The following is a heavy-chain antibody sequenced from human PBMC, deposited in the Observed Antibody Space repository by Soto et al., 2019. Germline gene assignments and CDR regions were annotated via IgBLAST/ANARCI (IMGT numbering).Heavy chain of an antibody. CDR2: ISYDGSNK. V-gene: IGHV3-30-3*01. J-gene: IGHJ4*02. Sequence: GGSLRLSCAASGFTFSSYAMHWVRQAPGKGLEWVAVISYDGSNKYYADSVKGRFTISRDNSKNTLYLQMNSLRAEDTAVYYCARPPQEGSSSYLLYFDYWGQGTLVTVSS. CDR1: GFTFSSYA. D-gene: IGHD6-6*01. CDR3: ARPPQEGSSSYLLYFDY.